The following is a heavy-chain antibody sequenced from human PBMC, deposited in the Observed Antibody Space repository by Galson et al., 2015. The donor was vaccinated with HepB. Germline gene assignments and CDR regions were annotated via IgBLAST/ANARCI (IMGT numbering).Heavy chain of an antibody. J-gene: IGHJ4*02. D-gene: IGHD3-10*01. CDR2: ISYDGSNK. Sequence: SLRLSCAASGLTFSSYAMHWVRQAPGKGLEWVAVISYDGSNKYYADSVKGRFTISRDNSKNTLYLQMNSPRAEDTAVYYCASRSVRLLWFGELLFLDYWGQPTLVTVSS. CDR3: ASRSVRLLWFGELLFLDY. CDR1: GLTFSSYA. V-gene: IGHV3-30-3*01.